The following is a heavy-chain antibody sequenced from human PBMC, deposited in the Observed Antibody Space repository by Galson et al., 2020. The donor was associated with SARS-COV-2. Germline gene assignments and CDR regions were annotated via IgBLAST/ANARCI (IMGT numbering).Heavy chain of an antibody. V-gene: IGHV3-23*01. J-gene: IGHJ6*02. Sequence: GGSLRLSCAGSGFSFDSYAMSWVRQAPGKGLEWVSAISMSGDSTYYADSVKGRFTISRDNSENRLYLQMNSLRAEDTALYFCAKDRPPSHEDAPAYCFGFGVGGQGTTVTVSS. CDR1: GFSFDSYA. CDR2: ISMSGDST. CDR3: AKDRPPSHEDAPAYCFGFGV.